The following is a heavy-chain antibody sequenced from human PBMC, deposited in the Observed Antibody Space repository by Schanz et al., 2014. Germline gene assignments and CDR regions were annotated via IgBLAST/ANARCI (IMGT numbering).Heavy chain of an antibody. J-gene: IGHJ2*01. V-gene: IGHV4-4*02. Sequence: QVQLQESGPGLVKPSASLSLTCTISRDSIRNGHWRHWVRQPPGKVEGLIGDIHHSGGTIYNPTLKSRVSMTIDTSKNPVSLKVICVAAADTAVYYCARGGVGSYFGSEANWCVDVWGRGTLVTVSS. CDR1: RDSIRNGHW. D-gene: IGHD1-26*01. CDR2: IHHSGGT. CDR3: ARGGVGSYFGSEANWCVDV.